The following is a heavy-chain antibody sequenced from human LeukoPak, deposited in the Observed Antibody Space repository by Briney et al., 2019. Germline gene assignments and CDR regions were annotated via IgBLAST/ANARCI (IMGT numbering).Heavy chain of an antibody. CDR2: INPSGGST. D-gene: IGHD3-22*01. Sequence: ASVKVSCKASGYTFTSYYMHWVRQAPGQGLEWMGIINPSGGSTSYAQKLQGRVTMTRDTSTSTVYMELSSLRSEDTAVYYSARRAPDYYDSSGYYYGYWGQGTLVTVSS. V-gene: IGHV1-46*03. J-gene: IGHJ4*02. CDR1: GYTFTSYY. CDR3: ARRAPDYYDSSGYYYGY.